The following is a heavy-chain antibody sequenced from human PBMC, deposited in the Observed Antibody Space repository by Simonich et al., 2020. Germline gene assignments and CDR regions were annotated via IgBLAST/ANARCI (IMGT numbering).Heavy chain of an antibody. CDR2: ISSSNSYI. Sequence: EVQLVESGGGLVKPGCSLRLSCAASGCTVSSYGMNWVRQSPGKGLEWVSSISSSNSYIYYADSVKGRFTISRDNAKNSLYLQMNSLRAEDTAVYYCARANERDYWGQGTLVTVSS. J-gene: IGHJ4*02. D-gene: IGHD1-1*01. CDR1: GCTVSSYG. V-gene: IGHV3-21*01. CDR3: ARANERDY.